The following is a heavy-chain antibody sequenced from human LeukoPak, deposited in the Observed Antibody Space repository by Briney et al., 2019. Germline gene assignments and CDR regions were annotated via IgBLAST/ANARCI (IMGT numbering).Heavy chain of an antibody. Sequence: SETLSLTCAVYGGSFSGYYWSWIRQPPGKGLEWIGEINHSGSTNYNPSLKSRVTISVDTSKNQFPLKLSSVTAADTAVYYCARARVRAAAGRFGFGYWGQGTLVTVSS. V-gene: IGHV4-34*01. D-gene: IGHD6-13*01. J-gene: IGHJ4*02. CDR1: GGSFSGYY. CDR3: ARARVRAAAGRFGFGY. CDR2: INHSGST.